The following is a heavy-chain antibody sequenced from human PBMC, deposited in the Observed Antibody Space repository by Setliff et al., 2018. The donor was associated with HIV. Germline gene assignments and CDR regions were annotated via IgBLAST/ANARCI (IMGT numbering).Heavy chain of an antibody. V-gene: IGHV1-69*06. CDR3: ARGHSSSTNWFFDL. CDR2: IIPMFGTE. CDR1: GGSFSSYA. D-gene: IGHD6-6*01. J-gene: IGHJ2*01. Sequence: GASVKVSCKASGGSFSSYAINWVRQAPGQGLEWMGRIIPMFGTENYAQKFQGRVTLTADKFTTTAYMELSRLTSDDTAVYYCARGHSSSTNWFFDLWGRGTLVTVSS.